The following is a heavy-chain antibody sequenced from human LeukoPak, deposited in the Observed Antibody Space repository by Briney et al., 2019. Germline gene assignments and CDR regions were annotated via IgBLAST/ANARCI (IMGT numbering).Heavy chain of an antibody. Sequence: GGSLRLSCAAPGFTFSSYSMNWVRQAPGKGLEWVAVIAADGGVKHYADSVKGRFTLSRDNSKNTLYLQMNSLSVEDTAIYYCAREATWGQWYFDHWGQGTPVTVSS. CDR3: AREATWGQWYFDH. D-gene: IGHD6-19*01. CDR2: IAADGGVK. CDR1: GFTFSSYS. J-gene: IGHJ4*02. V-gene: IGHV3-30*03.